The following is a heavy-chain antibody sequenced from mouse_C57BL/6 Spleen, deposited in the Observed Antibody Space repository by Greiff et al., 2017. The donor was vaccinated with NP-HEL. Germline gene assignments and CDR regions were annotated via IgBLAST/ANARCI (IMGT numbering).Heavy chain of an antibody. CDR3: ARSEDGYSGFAY. J-gene: IGHJ3*01. CDR2: IHPNSGST. V-gene: IGHV1-64*01. CDR1: GYTFTSYW. Sequence: QVQLQQPGAELVKPGASVKLSCKASGYTFTSYWMHWVKQRPGQGLEWIGMIHPNSGSTNYNEKFKSKATLTVDKSSSTAYMQLSSLTSEDSAVYYCARSEDGYSGFAYWGQGTLVTVSA. D-gene: IGHD2-3*01.